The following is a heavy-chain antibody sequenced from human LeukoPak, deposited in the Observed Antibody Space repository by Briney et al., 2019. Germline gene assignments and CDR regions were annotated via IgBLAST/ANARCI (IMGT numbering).Heavy chain of an antibody. CDR2: INPNSGGT. CDR1: GYTFTGYY. V-gene: IGHV1-2*02. D-gene: IGHD1-1*01. J-gene: IGHJ5*02. CDR3: ARDLEDWFDP. Sequence: GSVRVSCKASGYTFTGYYMHWVRQAPGQGLEWMGWINPNSGGTNYAQKFQGRVTMTRDTSISTAYMELSSLRSGDTAVYYCARDLEDWFDPWGQGTLVTVSS.